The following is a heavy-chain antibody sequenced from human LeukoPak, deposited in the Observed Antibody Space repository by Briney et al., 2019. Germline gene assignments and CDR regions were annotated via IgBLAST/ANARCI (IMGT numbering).Heavy chain of an antibody. CDR3: AREGPFLRFLEPGNIDP. Sequence: SQTLSLTCTVSGGSISSGSYYWSWIRQPAGKGLEWIGRIYTSGSTNYNPSLKSRVTISVDTSKNQFSLKLSSVTAADTAVYYCAREGPFLRFLEPGNIDPWGQGTLVTVSS. CDR1: GGSISSGSYY. J-gene: IGHJ5*02. CDR2: IYTSGST. V-gene: IGHV4-61*02. D-gene: IGHD3-3*01.